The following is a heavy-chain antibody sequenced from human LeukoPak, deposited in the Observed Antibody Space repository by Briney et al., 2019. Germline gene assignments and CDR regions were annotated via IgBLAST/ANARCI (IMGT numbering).Heavy chain of an antibody. CDR2: ISGSTNYI. J-gene: IGHJ4*02. Sequence: PGGSLRLSCAASGFTFSSFEMNWVRQAPGKGLEWVSSISGSTNYIYFADSVKGRFTISRDNAKNSLYLQMNSLRAEDTAVYYCARTYYYGSGSNDYWGQGTLVTVSS. D-gene: IGHD3-10*01. CDR1: GFTFSSFE. CDR3: ARTYYYGSGSNDY. V-gene: IGHV3-21*01.